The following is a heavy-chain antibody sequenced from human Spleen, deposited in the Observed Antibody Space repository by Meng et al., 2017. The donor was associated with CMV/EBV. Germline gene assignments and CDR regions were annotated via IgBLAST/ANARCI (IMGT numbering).Heavy chain of an antibody. V-gene: IGHV1-46*01. CDR1: GYMFTNYH. CDR2: ISPSGDNT. D-gene: IGHD5-12*01. Sequence: ASVKVSCKASGYMFTNYHMHWVRQAPGQGLEWMGIISPSGDNTNYAQKFQGRVTMTRDTSTGTVHMDLSSLTSEDTAVYYCARGGVGLVATFPNWGQGTLVTVSS. J-gene: IGHJ4*02. CDR3: ARGGVGLVATFPN.